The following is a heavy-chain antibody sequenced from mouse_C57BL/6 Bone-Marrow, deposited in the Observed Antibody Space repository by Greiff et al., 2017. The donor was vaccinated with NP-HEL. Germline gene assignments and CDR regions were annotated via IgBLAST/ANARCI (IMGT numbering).Heavy chain of an antibody. D-gene: IGHD1-1*01. Sequence: VQLQQSGPELVKPGASVKMSCKASGYTFTDYNMHRVKQSHGKSLEWIGYINPNNGGTSYNQKFKGKATLTVNKSSSTAYMELRSLTSEDSAVYYCARGAPFITTVVATRDWYFDVWGTGTTVTVSS. CDR3: ARGAPFITTVVATRDWYFDV. J-gene: IGHJ1*03. CDR1: GYTFTDYN. V-gene: IGHV1-22*01. CDR2: INPNNGGT.